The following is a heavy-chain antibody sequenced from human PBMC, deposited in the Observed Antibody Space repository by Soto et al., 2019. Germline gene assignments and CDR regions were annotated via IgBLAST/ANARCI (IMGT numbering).Heavy chain of an antibody. J-gene: IGHJ4*02. Sequence: GASVKVSCKASGGTFSSYAISWVRQAPGQGLEWMGGIIPIFGTANYAQKFQGRVTITADESTSTAYMELSSLRSEDTAVYYCASAEMATTSRGYYFDYWGQGTLVTVSS. CDR3: ASAEMATTSRGYYFDY. CDR2: IIPIFGTA. D-gene: IGHD1-1*01. V-gene: IGHV1-69*13. CDR1: GGTFSSYA.